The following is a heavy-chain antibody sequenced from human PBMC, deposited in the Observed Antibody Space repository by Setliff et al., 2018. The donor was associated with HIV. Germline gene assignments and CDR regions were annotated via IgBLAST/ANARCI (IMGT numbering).Heavy chain of an antibody. J-gene: IGHJ5*02. CDR2: IRYDGSNK. Sequence: GGSLRLSCAASGLTFKAYAMTWVRQAPGKGLEWVAFIRYDGSNKYYADSVTGRFTISRDNTRSSLFLHMDSLTADDTAVYYCARGPPSGTTRRNNWFDPWGQGTLVTVSS. D-gene: IGHD1-1*01. CDR3: ARGPPSGTTRRNNWFDP. V-gene: IGHV3-30*02. CDR1: GLTFKAYA.